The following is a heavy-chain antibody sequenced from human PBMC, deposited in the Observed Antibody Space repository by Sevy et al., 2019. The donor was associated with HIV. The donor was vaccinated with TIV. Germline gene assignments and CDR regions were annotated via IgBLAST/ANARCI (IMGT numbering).Heavy chain of an antibody. CDR3: ARVGNLNWVPFDC. J-gene: IGHJ4*02. V-gene: IGHV1-18*01. CDR1: GYSFTTYG. CDR2: ISPYSGNT. Sequence: ASVKVSCKASGYSFTTYGISWVRQAPGQGLEWMGWISPYSGNTDFVRKFQGRNTMTTETSTSTAYMELRSLTSDDTAVYYCARVGNLNWVPFDCWGQGTLVTVSS. D-gene: IGHD7-27*01.